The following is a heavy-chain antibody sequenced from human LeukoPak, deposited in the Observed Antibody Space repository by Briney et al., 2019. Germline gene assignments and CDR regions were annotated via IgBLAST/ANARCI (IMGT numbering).Heavy chain of an antibody. CDR3: ARRPRRLRWGNFDY. CDR2: IYYSGST. J-gene: IGHJ4*02. V-gene: IGHV4-59*12. Sequence: SETLSLTCTVSGGSISSYYWSWIRQPPGKGLEWIGYIYYSGSTNYNPSLKSRVTISVDTSKNQFSLKLSSVTAADTAVYYCARRPRRLRWGNFDYWGQGTLVTVSS. CDR1: GGSISSYY. D-gene: IGHD3-16*01.